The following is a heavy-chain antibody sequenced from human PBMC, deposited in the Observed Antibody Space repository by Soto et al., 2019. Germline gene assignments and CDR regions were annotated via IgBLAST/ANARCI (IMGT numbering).Heavy chain of an antibody. J-gene: IGHJ4*02. CDR3: ARRSYYYDSSGYYPFDY. CDR2: INAGNGNT. Sequence: ASVKVSCKASGYTFTSYAMHWVRQAPGQRLEWMGWINAGNGNTKYSQKFQGRVTITRDTSASTAYMELSSLRSEDTAVYYCARRSYYYDSSGYYPFDYWGQGTLVTVSS. CDR1: GYTFTSYA. V-gene: IGHV1-3*01. D-gene: IGHD3-22*01.